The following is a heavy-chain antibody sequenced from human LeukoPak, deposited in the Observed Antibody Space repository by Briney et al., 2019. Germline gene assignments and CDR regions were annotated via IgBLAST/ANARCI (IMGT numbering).Heavy chain of an antibody. J-gene: IGHJ4*02. CDR2: IHYSGST. CDR3: ARLTGTTPLGY. Sequence: SETLSLTCTVSGCSISSSSYYGGWVRQPPGKGLEWIATIHYSGSTYYNPSRKSRVTISVDTSKNQFSLKLSSVNAADTAVYYCARLTGTTPLGYWGQGTLVTVSS. D-gene: IGHD1-20*01. V-gene: IGHV4-39*01. CDR1: GCSISSSSYY.